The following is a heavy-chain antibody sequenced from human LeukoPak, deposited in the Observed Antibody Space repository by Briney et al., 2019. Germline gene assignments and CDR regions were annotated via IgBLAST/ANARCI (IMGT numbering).Heavy chain of an antibody. Sequence: GGSLRLSCAASGFTFSNAWMSWVRQAPGKGLGWVGRIKSKTDGGTTDYAAPVKGRFTISRDDSKNTLYLQMDSLKTEDTAVYYCTTQNDGSSFDYWGQGTLVTVSS. CDR3: TTQNDGSSFDY. CDR2: IKSKTDGGTT. J-gene: IGHJ4*02. CDR1: GFTFSNAW. D-gene: IGHD1-1*01. V-gene: IGHV3-15*01.